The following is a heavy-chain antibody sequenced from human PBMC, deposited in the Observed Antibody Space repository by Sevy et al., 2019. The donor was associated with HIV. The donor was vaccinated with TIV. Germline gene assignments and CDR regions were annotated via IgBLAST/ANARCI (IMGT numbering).Heavy chain of an antibody. CDR1: GFTFSSYS. J-gene: IGHJ3*02. CDR3: ARDYTLRFLEWPGAFDI. CDR2: ISSSSSTI. Sequence: GGSLRLSCAASGFTFSSYSMNWIRQAPGKGLEWVSYISSSSSTIYYADSVKGRFTISRDNAKNSLYLQMNSLRDEDTAVYYCARDYTLRFLEWPGAFDIWGQGTMVTVSS. V-gene: IGHV3-48*02. D-gene: IGHD3-3*01.